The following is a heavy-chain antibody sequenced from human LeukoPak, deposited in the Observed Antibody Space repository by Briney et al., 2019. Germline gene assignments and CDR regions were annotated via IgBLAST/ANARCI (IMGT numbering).Heavy chain of an antibody. Sequence: SQTLSLTCSVSGASISSGSYYWSWIRQPAGKGLEWIGRIFTSGSTNYNPSLKSRVTISVDTSKNQFSLKLSSVTAADTAVYYCAKGGPEASAGLSWFDPWGQGTLVTVSS. D-gene: IGHD1-14*01. J-gene: IGHJ5*02. CDR3: AKGGPEASAGLSWFDP. CDR2: IFTSGST. CDR1: GASISSGSYY. V-gene: IGHV4-61*02.